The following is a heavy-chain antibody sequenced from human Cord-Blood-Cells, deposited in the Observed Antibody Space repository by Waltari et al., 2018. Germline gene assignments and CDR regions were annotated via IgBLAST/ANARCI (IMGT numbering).Heavy chain of an antibody. CDR2: IRYDGSNK. J-gene: IGHJ3*02. Sequence: QVQLVESGGGVVQPGGSLRLSCAASGFTFSSYGMHGVRQAPGKGLEWVAFIRYDGSNKYYADSVKGRFTISRDNSKNTLYLQMNSLRAEDTAVYYCAKMNLRAFDIWGQGTMVTVSS. V-gene: IGHV3-30*02. D-gene: IGHD4-17*01. CDR1: GFTFSSYG. CDR3: AKMNLRAFDI.